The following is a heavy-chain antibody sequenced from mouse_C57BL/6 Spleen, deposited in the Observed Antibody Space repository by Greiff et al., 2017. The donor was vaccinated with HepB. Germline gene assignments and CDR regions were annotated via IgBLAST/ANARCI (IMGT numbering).Heavy chain of an antibody. CDR1: GFTFSDYG. J-gene: IGHJ1*03. D-gene: IGHD1-1*01. CDR2: ISSGSSTI. V-gene: IGHV5-17*01. Sequence: EVQLVESGGGLVKPGGSLKLSCAASGFTFSDYGMHWVRQAPEKGLEWVAYISSGSSTIYYADTVKGRFTISRDKAKNTLFLQMTSLRSEDTAMYYCARHYGSSYWYFDVWGTGTTVTVSS. CDR3: ARHYGSSYWYFDV.